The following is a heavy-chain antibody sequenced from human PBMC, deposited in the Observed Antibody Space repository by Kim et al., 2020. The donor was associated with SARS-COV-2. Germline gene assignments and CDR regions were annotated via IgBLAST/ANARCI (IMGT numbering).Heavy chain of an antibody. V-gene: IGHV6-1*01. J-gene: IGHJ4*02. CDR2: WHK. Sequence: WHKEYAVSVKTRITINPDTSKNQFSLQVNSVTPEDTAVYYCARSAGDIDYWGQGTLVTVSS. CDR3: ARSAGDIDY. D-gene: IGHD6-13*01.